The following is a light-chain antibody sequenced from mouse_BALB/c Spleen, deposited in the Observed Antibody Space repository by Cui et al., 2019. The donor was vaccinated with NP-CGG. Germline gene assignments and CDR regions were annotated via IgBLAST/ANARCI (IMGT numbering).Light chain of an antibody. CDR2: GTN. CDR1: TGDVTTSNY. V-gene: IGLV1*01. Sequence: QAVVTPASALPTSPGETVTLTFPPSTGDVTTSNYANWVQEKPDHLFTGLIGGTNNRAPGVPARFSGSLIGDKAALTITGAQTEDEAIYFCALWYSNHWVFGGGTKLTVL. CDR3: ALWYSNHWV. J-gene: IGLJ1*01.